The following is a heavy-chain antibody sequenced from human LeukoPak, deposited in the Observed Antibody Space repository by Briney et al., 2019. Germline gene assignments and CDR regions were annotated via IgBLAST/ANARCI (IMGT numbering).Heavy chain of an antibody. Sequence: GGSLRLSCAASGFTFDDYAMHWVRQAPGKGLEWVSGISWNSGSIGYADSVKGRFTISRDNAKNSLYLQMNSLRAEDTAVYYCARDFVYGGNDAFDIWGQGTMVTVSS. V-gene: IGHV3-9*01. J-gene: IGHJ3*02. CDR1: GFTFDDYA. CDR3: ARDFVYGGNDAFDI. CDR2: ISWNSGSI. D-gene: IGHD4-23*01.